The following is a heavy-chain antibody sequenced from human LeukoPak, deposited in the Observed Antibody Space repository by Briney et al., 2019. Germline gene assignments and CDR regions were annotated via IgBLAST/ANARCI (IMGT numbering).Heavy chain of an antibody. CDR1: GGSISRGCYY. J-gene: IGHJ5*02. V-gene: IGHV4-31*03. CDR2: IYYSGST. CDR3: ARGSTGLDP. Sequence: PSETLAIPCTLSGGSISRGCYYLSWIRQHPGKGLERIGYIYYSGSTYCNPSLKSRVTISVDTSKNQFSLKLSSVTAADTAVYYCARGSTGLDPWGQGTLVTVSS.